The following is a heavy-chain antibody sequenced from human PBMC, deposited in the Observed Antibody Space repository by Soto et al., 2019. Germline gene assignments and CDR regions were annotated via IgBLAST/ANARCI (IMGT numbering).Heavy chain of an antibody. J-gene: IGHJ4*02. CDR1: GYTVSKYD. V-gene: IGHV1-8*01. Sequence: QVQLVQSGAEVRKPGASVKVSCKASGYTVSKYDIAWVRQATGQGLEWMGWMNPNSANTGYAQKFQGRVTMTGDTSITTAYMELNSLTSEDTAVYYCARAIRDQLLSDYWGQGTLVTVSS. CDR3: ARAIRDQLLSDY. D-gene: IGHD1-26*01. CDR2: MNPNSANT.